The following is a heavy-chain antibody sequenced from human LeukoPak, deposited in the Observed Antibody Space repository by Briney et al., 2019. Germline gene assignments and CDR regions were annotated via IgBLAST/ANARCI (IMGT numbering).Heavy chain of an antibody. V-gene: IGHV4-39*01. D-gene: IGHD1-7*01. CDR2: IYYSGST. CDR3: ARHPTGTIPYGMDV. CDR1: GGSISGSSYY. Sequence: SETLSLTCSVSGGSISGSSYYWGWIRQPPGKGLEWIGSIYYSGSTYYNPSLKSRVTISVDTSKNQFSLKLRSVTAADTAVYYCARHPTGTIPYGMDVWGQGTTVTVSS. J-gene: IGHJ6*02.